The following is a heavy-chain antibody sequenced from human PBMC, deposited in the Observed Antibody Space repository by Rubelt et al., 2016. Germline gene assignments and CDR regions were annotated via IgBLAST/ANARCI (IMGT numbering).Heavy chain of an antibody. CDR2: IHYTGST. V-gene: IGHV4-34*01. CDR1: SGSLSGYY. J-gene: IGHJ5*02. Sequence: QVQLQQWGAGLLKPSETLSLACGVYSGSLSGYYWNWIRQSPGKGLEWIGSIHYTGSTFYDPSLQSRVTISVDTSKNQFSLKWTSVTAADTAVYYCAGRTNWSDPWGQGTLVTVSS. CDR3: AGRTNWSDP.